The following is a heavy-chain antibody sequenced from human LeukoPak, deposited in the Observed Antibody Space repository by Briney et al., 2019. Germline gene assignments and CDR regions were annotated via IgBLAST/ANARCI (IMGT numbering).Heavy chain of an antibody. Sequence: PGGSLRLSCAASGFTFSSYGMSWVRQAPGKGLEWVSAISGSGGSTYYADSVKGRFTISRDNSKNTLYLQMNSLRAEDTAVYYCAKGSSGWYYYYYYMDVWGKGTTVTVSS. CDR3: AKGSSGWYYYYYYMDV. CDR1: GFTFSSYG. CDR2: ISGSGGST. D-gene: IGHD6-19*01. V-gene: IGHV3-23*01. J-gene: IGHJ6*03.